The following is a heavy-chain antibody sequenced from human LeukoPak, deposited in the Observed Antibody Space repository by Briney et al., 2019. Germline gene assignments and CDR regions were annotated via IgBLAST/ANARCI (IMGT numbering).Heavy chain of an antibody. J-gene: IGHJ5*02. CDR2: ISHSGGST. CDR3: ARGHKVPPLLPKAWFDP. D-gene: IGHD3-22*01. Sequence: SETLSLTCGVSGVSISRPYWWIWVRQPPEKGLELIGEISHSGGSTNYNPSLRSRVTISMDKSKNQFSLRLNSVTAADTAVYYCARGHKVPPLLPKAWFDPWGQGTLVTVSS. V-gene: IGHV4-4*02. CDR1: GVSISRPYW.